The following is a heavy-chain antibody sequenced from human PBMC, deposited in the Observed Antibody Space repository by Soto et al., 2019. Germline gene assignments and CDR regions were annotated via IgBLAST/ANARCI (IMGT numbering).Heavy chain of an antibody. Sequence: QLQLQESGPGLVKPSETLSLTCTVSGGSVSTTNYYWAWIRQPPGKGLEWIGSINSGGSAYYNPSLKSRVSTSVHTSKNQFSLNLRSVTAADTAVYYCARQTGTYSPFGYWGQGTPVTVSS. V-gene: IGHV4-39*01. CDR3: ARQTGTYSPFGY. D-gene: IGHD2-21*01. J-gene: IGHJ4*02. CDR1: GGSVSTTNYY. CDR2: INSGGSA.